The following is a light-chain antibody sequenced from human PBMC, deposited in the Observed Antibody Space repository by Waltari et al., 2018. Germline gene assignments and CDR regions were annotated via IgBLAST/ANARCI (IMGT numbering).Light chain of an antibody. V-gene: IGLV3-21*02. CDR1: HLSDKT. CDR2: DST. J-gene: IGLJ2*01. Sequence: SYVRTQPPSVSVAPGQTARTSCAGQHLSDKTVYWYQQKPGQAPVVVIYDSTVRPSGIPDRFSGSDPATLTIARVEAGDEADYYCQVWDDTRDQPVFGGGTRLTVL. CDR3: QVWDDTRDQPV.